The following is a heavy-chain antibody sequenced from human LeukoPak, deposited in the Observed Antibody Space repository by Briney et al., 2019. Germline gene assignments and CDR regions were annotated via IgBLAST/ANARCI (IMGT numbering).Heavy chain of an antibody. D-gene: IGHD3-22*01. V-gene: IGHV3-7*01. CDR3: AKGPPYYNDSSAYYRTRNFDY. CDR2: IKQDETEK. J-gene: IGHJ4*02. CDR1: GFTFSNFW. Sequence: GGSLRLSCTASGFTFSNFWMGWVRQAPGKGLEWVANIKQDETEKFYLGSVKGRFTISRDNSKNTLYLQMNSLRAEDTAVYYCAKGPPYYNDSSAYYRTRNFDYWGQGTLVIVSS.